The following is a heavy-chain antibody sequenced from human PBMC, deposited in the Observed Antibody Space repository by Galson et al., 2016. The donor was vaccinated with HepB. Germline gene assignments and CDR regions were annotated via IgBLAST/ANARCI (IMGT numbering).Heavy chain of an antibody. CDR2: IHYSGST. Sequence: SETLSLTCTVSGGSISGYYWSWIRQPPGKGLEWIGYIHYSGSTNYNPSLKSRVTISVDTSKNQSSLNLSSVTAADTAVYYCARSSGSFWGQGTLVTVSS. CDR3: ARSSGSF. V-gene: IGHV4-59*01. D-gene: IGHD1-26*01. J-gene: IGHJ4*02. CDR1: GGSISGYY.